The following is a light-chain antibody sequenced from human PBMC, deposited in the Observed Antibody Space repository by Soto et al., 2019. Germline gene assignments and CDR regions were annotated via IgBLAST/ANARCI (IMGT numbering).Light chain of an antibody. CDR2: GAS. Sequence: EIVMTQSPATLSVSPVERATLSCRASQSISSDVAWYQQKPGQAPRLLIDGASSRATGVPDRFSGTGSGTDFTLTISRLEPEDFAVFYCQQYGNSPITFGQGTRLEIK. CDR1: QSISSD. J-gene: IGKJ5*01. CDR3: QQYGNSPIT. V-gene: IGKV3-20*01.